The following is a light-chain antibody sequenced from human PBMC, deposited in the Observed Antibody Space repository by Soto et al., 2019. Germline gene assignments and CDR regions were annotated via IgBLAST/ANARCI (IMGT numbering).Light chain of an antibody. CDR1: QSLSSTY. CDR2: GAS. V-gene: IGKV3-20*01. J-gene: IGKJ1*01. Sequence: EIVLTQSPGTLSLSPGDRATLSCRASQSLSSTYLAWYQQKAGQAPRLLIYGASSRATGIPDRFSGSGSGTDFTLTISRLEPEDFAVYYCQQYNDWWTFGQGTKVDIK. CDR3: QQYNDWWT.